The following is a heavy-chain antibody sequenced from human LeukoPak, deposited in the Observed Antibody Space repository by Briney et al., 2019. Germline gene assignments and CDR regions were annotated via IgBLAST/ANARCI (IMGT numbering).Heavy chain of an antibody. V-gene: IGHV1-18*01. CDR2: ISAYNGNT. CDR3: ARDRTGTTFLDY. D-gene: IGHD1-7*01. Sequence: ASVKVSCKASGYTFTSYAMHWVRQAPGQRLEWMGWISAYNGNTNYAQKLQGRVTMTTDTSTSTAYMELRSLRSDDTAVYYCARDRTGTTFLDYWGQGTLVTVSS. CDR1: GYTFTSYA. J-gene: IGHJ4*02.